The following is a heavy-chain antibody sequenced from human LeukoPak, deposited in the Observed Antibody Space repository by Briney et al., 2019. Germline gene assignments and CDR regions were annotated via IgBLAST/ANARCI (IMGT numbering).Heavy chain of an antibody. Sequence: ASVKVSCKASGYTFTSYGISWVRQAPGQGLEWMGWISAYNGNTNYAQKLQGRVTMTTDTSTSTAYMELRSLRSDDTAVYYCARERGIAAAGIGGFFWFDPWGQGTLVTVSS. CDR2: ISAYNGNT. CDR1: GYTFTSYG. CDR3: ARERGIAAAGIGGFFWFDP. D-gene: IGHD6-13*01. V-gene: IGHV1-18*01. J-gene: IGHJ5*02.